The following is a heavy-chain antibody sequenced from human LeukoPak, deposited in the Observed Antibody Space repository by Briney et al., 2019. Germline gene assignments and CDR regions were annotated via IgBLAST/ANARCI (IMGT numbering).Heavy chain of an antibody. CDR3: ARRCSGYENFDY. CDR2: IYYSGST. V-gene: IGHV4-59*01. Sequence: SETLSLTCTVSGGSISSYYWSWIRQPPGKGLEWIGYIYYSGSTNYNPSLKSRVTISVDTSKNQFSLKLSSVTAADTAVYYCARRCSGYENFDYWGQGTLVTVSS. D-gene: IGHD5-12*01. CDR1: GGSISSYY. J-gene: IGHJ4*02.